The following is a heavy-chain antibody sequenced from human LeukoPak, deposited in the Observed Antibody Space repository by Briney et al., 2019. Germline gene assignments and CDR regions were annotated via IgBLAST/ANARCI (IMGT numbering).Heavy chain of an antibody. CDR1: GGSFSGYY. CDR2: INHSGST. V-gene: IGHV4-34*01. D-gene: IGHD3-10*01. Sequence: SETLSLTCAVYGGSFSGYYWSWIRQPPGKGLEWIGEINHSGSTNYNPSLKSRVTISVDTSKNQFSLKLSSVTAADTAVYYCARRSRNYYGSGSYKSYYYMDVWGKGTTVTISS. CDR3: ARRSRNYYGSGSYKSYYYMDV. J-gene: IGHJ6*03.